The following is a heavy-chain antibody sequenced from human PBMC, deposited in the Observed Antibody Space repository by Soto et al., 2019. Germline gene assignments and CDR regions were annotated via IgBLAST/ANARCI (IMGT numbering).Heavy chain of an antibody. CDR2: IFDRGTT. CDR3: AREVAGTGAFDY. Sequence: QVQLEQSGPGLVKPSQTLSLTCDISGGSITSVNHYWSWIRQSPGEGLEWIGYIFDRGTTHYNPALKGRLTITGDSSQTQFSLTIHSVTVADTAVYYCAREVAGTGAFDYWGRGTPVTVSS. CDR1: GGSITSVNHY. V-gene: IGHV4-31*02. D-gene: IGHD2-8*02. J-gene: IGHJ4*02.